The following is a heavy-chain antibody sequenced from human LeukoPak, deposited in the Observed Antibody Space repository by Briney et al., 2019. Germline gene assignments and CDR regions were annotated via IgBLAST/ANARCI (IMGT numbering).Heavy chain of an antibody. V-gene: IGHV4-39*01. D-gene: IGHD2-15*01. CDR1: GGSISSSSYY. CDR3: ARHDYIVVVVAAGRNFDY. CDR2: IYYSGST. Sequence: SETLSLTCTVFGGSISSSSYYWGWIRQPPGKGLEWIGSIYYSGSTYYNPSLKSRVTISVDTSKNQFSLKLSSVTAADTAVYYCARHDYIVVVVAAGRNFDYWGQGTLVTVSS. J-gene: IGHJ4*02.